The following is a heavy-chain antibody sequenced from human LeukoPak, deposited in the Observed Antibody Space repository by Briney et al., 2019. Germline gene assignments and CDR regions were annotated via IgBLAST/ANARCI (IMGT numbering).Heavy chain of an antibody. D-gene: IGHD4-17*01. CDR1: GFTSSSYW. CDR3: ARDHGDYYYYGMDV. V-gene: IGHV3-7*01. Sequence: GASLRLSCAASGFTSSSYWMTWVRQAPGKGREWVANIKLDGSETYYVDSVKGRFTISRDNAKNSLYLQMNSLRTEDTAVYSCARDHGDYYYYGMDVWGQGTTVTVSS. J-gene: IGHJ6*02. CDR2: IKLDGSET.